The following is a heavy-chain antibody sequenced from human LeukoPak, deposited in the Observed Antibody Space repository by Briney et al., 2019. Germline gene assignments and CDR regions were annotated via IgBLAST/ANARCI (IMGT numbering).Heavy chain of an antibody. CDR3: ARGRDLGYYDSSNWFDP. Sequence: PGGSLRLSCAASGFTFSSYAMSWVRQAPGKGLVWVSRINSDGSSTSYADSVKGRFTISRDNAKNTLYLQMNSLRAEDTAVYYCARGRDLGYYDSSNWFDPWGQGTLVTVSS. V-gene: IGHV3-74*01. CDR2: INSDGSST. CDR1: GFTFSSYA. D-gene: IGHD3-22*01. J-gene: IGHJ5*02.